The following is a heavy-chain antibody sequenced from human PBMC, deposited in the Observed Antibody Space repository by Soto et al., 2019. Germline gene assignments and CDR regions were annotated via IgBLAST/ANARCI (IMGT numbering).Heavy chain of an antibody. CDR2: ISNNGDST. J-gene: IGHJ4*02. D-gene: IGHD6-13*01. Sequence: GGSLRLSCAASGFTFTTYAMSWVRQAPGKGLEWVSAISNNGDSTYYADSVKGRFTISRDNSKNTLDLQMNSPRADDTAVYFCAKDRYGSSSHEVDYWGQGTLVTVSS. CDR3: AKDRYGSSSHEVDY. CDR1: GFTFTTYA. V-gene: IGHV3-23*01.